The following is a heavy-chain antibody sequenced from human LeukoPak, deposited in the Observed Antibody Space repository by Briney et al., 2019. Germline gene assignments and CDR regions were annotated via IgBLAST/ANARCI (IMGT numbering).Heavy chain of an antibody. J-gene: IGHJ4*02. CDR2: ISSSSRYI. D-gene: IGHD6-13*01. V-gene: IGHV3-21*01. CDR1: GFTFSGAW. CDR3: ARVAEAAAFDY. Sequence: PGGSLRLSCTASGFTFSGAWMTWVRQAPGKGLEWVSSISSSSRYIYYAESMKGRFTISRDNAKNSLFLQMNSLRAEDTAVYYCARVAEAAAFDYWGQGTLVTVSS.